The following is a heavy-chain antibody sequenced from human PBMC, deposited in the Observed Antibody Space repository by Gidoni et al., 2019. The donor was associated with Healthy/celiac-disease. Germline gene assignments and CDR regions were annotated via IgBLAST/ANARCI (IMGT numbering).Heavy chain of an antibody. Sequence: QVQLVQSGAEVKKPGSSVKVSCKASGGTFSSYAISWVRQAPGQGLEWMGGIIPILGTASYAQKFQGRVTITADESTSTAYMELSSLRSEDTAVYYCARVPACGGDCYSAVPYYYYGMDVWGQGTTVTVSS. V-gene: IGHV1-69*01. D-gene: IGHD2-21*02. CDR2: IIPILGTA. J-gene: IGHJ6*02. CDR1: GGTFSSYA. CDR3: ARVPACGGDCYSAVPYYYYGMDV.